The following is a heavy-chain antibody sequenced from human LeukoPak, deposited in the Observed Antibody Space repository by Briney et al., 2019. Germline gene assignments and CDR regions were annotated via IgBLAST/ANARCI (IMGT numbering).Heavy chain of an antibody. J-gene: IGHJ4*02. CDR3: GGQGYTASYYFLDY. Sequence: SETLSLTCTVSSGSISSYYWGWVRQPPGKGLEWIGRIYTTGTTHYNPSLKSRVTMSMDTSTNQFSLNLRSMTAADTAVYYCGGQGYTASYYFLDYWSQGTLVAVS. CDR2: IYTTGTT. D-gene: IGHD1-26*01. V-gene: IGHV4-4*07. CDR1: SGSISSYY.